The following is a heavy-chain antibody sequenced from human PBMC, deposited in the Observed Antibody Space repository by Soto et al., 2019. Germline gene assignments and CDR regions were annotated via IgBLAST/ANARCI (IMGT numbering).Heavy chain of an antibody. CDR1: GFSLTTSGVG. CDR3: AHLKVAEGFFGY. Sequence: SGPTLVNPTQTLTLTCTFSGFSLTTSGVGVGWIRQPPGKALEWLALIYWGYDQRYSPSLKSRLTITKDTSKNQVVLTMTNMDPVDTATYYCAHLKVAEGFFGYWGQGTLVTVSS. V-gene: IGHV2-5*02. J-gene: IGHJ4*02. CDR2: IYWGYDQ. D-gene: IGHD6-19*01.